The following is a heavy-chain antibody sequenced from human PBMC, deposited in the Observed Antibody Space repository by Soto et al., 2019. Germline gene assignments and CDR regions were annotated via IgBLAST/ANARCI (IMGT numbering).Heavy chain of an antibody. CDR1: GGSISSGGYS. Sequence: PSGSMSLTCAVAGGSISSGGYSWSWIRQPPGKGLEWIGYIYHSGSTYYNPSLKSRVTISVDRSKNQFSLKLSSVTAADTAVYYCARVPGPWGQGTLVTVSS. CDR3: ARVPGP. V-gene: IGHV4-30-2*01. CDR2: IYHSGST. J-gene: IGHJ5*02.